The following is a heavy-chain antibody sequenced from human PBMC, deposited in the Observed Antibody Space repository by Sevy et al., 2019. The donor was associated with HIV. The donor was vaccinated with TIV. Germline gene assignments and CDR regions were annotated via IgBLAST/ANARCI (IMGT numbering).Heavy chain of an antibody. CDR1: GFTFSNYG. D-gene: IGHD6-19*01. CDR2: ISYDGSNE. J-gene: IGHJ5*02. Sequence: GGSLRLSCTASGFTFSNYGMDWVRQAPGRGLEWVAVISYDGSNEYYRDSVRGRLTNSRDNSKNTLFMQMNSLRPEDTAVYYCAKDPGYNTQWLRNFFDPWGQRTLVTVSS. CDR3: AKDPGYNTQWLRNFFDP. V-gene: IGHV3-30*18.